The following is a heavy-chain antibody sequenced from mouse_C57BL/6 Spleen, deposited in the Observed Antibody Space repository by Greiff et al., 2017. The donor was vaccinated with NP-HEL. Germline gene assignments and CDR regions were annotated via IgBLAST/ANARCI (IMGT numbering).Heavy chain of an antibody. V-gene: IGHV3-6*01. Sequence: DVKLQESGPGLVKPSPSLSLTCSVTGYSITSGYYWKWIRQSPGNKLEWMGYISYDGSNNYNQYLKNKITITRDTSKNQFFLKLKSVTTEDTATYYCARGDGSSSWFAYWGQGTLVTVSA. J-gene: IGHJ3*01. CDR2: ISYDGSN. CDR1: GYSITSGYY. CDR3: ARGDGSSSWFAY. D-gene: IGHD1-1*01.